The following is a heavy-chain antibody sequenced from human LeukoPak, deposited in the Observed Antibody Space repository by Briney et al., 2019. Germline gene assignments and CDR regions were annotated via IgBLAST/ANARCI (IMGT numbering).Heavy chain of an antibody. CDR3: ARLMAVAGNYYYYYMDV. CDR1: GGSISSYY. D-gene: IGHD6-19*01. CDR2: IYYSGST. Sequence: SETLSLTCTVSGGSISSYYRSWIRQPPGKGLEWIGYIYYSGSTNYNPSLKSRVTISVDTSKNQFSLKLSSVTAADTAVYYCARLMAVAGNYYYYYMDVWGKGTTVTVSS. J-gene: IGHJ6*03. V-gene: IGHV4-59*01.